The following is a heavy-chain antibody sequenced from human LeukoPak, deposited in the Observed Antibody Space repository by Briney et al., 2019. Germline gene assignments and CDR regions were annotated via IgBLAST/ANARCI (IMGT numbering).Heavy chain of an antibody. Sequence: PGGSLRLSCAASAFTFTNYDMSWVRQAPGEGLEWVSSISTTGDRTYYADSVKGRFTISRDNAKNSLFLQMSSLRDEDTAVYYCARVPNSGGYYPSDYWGQGTLVTVSS. CDR2: ISTTGDRT. CDR3: ARVPNSGGYYPSDY. CDR1: AFTFTNYD. J-gene: IGHJ4*02. V-gene: IGHV3-23*01. D-gene: IGHD3-22*01.